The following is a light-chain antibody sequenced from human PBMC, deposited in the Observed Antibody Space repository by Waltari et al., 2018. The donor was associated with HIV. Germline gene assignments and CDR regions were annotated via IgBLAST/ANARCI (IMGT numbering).Light chain of an antibody. CDR2: VDT. Sequence: QSVLTQPPSVSGAPEQRVTISRTGNSSNIGAGFDVHWYQQLSETAPQLLIYVDTNRPSVVPDLFSCSKSGTSSSLAITVLQAEDADDYYCQSYDSGLSVVFGGGTKLTVL. J-gene: IGLJ3*02. CDR1: SSNIGAGFD. CDR3: QSYDSGLSVV. V-gene: IGLV1-40*01.